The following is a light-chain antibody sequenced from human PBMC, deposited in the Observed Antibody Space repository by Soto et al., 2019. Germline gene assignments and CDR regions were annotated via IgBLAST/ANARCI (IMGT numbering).Light chain of an antibody. CDR2: DAS. CDR3: QQTFDSPRT. Sequence: EIVLTQSPGTLSLSPGETTSLSCLAIQSVISDFLAWYQQKSGQPPRLLMYDASRRATGTTARFSGGGSGAACTLTSSRVVPEDSAVNVCQQTFDSPRTFGQGPGWRSN. CDR1: QSVISDF. J-gene: IGKJ2*01. V-gene: IGKV3-20*01.